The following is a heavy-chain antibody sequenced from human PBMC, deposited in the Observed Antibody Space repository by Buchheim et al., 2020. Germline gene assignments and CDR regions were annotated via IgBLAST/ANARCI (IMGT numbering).Heavy chain of an antibody. CDR3: ARGLGNYYYYGMDV. CDR2: ISGSSSTM. V-gene: IGHV3-48*01. J-gene: IGHJ6*02. D-gene: IGHD7-27*01. CDR1: GFTFRSYS. Sequence: EVQLVESGGGLVQPGGSLRLSCVGSGFTFRSYSMNWVRLAPGKGLEWVSYISGSSSTMYDADSVKGRFTISRDNAKNSLYLQMNSLRVEDTAVYYCARGLGNYYYYGMDVWGQGTT.